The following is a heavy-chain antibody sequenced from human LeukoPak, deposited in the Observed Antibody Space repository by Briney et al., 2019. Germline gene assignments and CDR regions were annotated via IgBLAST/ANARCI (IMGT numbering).Heavy chain of an antibody. D-gene: IGHD5-18*01. V-gene: IGHV3-74*01. Sequence: GGSLRLSCAASGFTFSLHRIHWVRQVPGKGLEWISWIETDGTRTGYVASVRGRFTVSRDNAKSTVYLEMNSLRAEDTAVYYCATVTRGHSQYYFDYWGQGTLVTVSS. CDR2: IETDGTRT. CDR3: ATVTRGHSQYYFDY. CDR1: GFTFSLHR. J-gene: IGHJ4*02.